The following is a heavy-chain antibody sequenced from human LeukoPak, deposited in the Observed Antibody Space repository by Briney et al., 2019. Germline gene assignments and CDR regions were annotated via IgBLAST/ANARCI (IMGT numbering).Heavy chain of an antibody. Sequence: PSQTLSLTCTVSGGSISSSSYYWGWIRQPPGKGLEWIGSIYYSGSTYYNPSLKSRVTISVDTSKNQFSLKLSSVTAADTAVYYCASRDYYDSSGYGYYFDYWGQGTLVTVSS. D-gene: IGHD3-22*01. J-gene: IGHJ4*02. CDR3: ASRDYYDSSGYGYYFDY. CDR1: GGSISSSSYY. V-gene: IGHV4-39*01. CDR2: IYYSGST.